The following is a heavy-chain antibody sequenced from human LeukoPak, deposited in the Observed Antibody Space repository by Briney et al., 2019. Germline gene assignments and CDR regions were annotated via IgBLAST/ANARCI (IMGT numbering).Heavy chain of an antibody. D-gene: IGHD2-21*02. CDR1: GYTFTSYG. Sequence: ASVKVSCKASGYTFTSYGISWVRQAPGQGLEWMGWISAYNGNTNYAQKLQGRVTMTTDTSTSTAYMELRSLRSDDTAVYYCARERYFDWVVTAIPGVYYYYYYMDVWGKGTTVTVSS. V-gene: IGHV1-18*01. CDR3: ARERYFDWVVTAIPGVYYYYYYMDV. CDR2: ISAYNGNT. J-gene: IGHJ6*03.